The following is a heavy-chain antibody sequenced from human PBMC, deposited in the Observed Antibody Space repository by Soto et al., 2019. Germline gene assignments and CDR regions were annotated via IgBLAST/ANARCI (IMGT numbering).Heavy chain of an antibody. J-gene: IGHJ6*02. CDR1: GGSTSSYY. Sequence: PSETLSLTCTVSGGSTSSYYWSWIRQPPGKGLEWIGYIYYSGSTNYNPSLKSRVTISVDTSKNQFSLKLSSVTAADTAVYYCARDWAAAAGPYYYYYGTDVWGQGTTVTVSS. V-gene: IGHV4-59*01. CDR2: IYYSGST. CDR3: ARDWAAAAGPYYYYYGTDV. D-gene: IGHD6-13*01.